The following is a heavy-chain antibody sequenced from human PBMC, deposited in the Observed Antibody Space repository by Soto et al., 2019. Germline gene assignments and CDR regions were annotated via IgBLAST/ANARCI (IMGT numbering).Heavy chain of an antibody. J-gene: IGHJ4*02. CDR3: ARVAYSGYLFDY. V-gene: IGHV3-66*01. CDR2: IYSGGST. Sequence: GGSLRLSCAASGFTVSSNYMSWVRQAPGKGLEWVSVIYSGGSTYYADSVKGRFTISRDNSKNTLYLQMNSLRAEDTAVYYCARVAYSGYLFDYWGQGTLVTVSS. CDR1: GFTVSSNY. D-gene: IGHD5-12*01.